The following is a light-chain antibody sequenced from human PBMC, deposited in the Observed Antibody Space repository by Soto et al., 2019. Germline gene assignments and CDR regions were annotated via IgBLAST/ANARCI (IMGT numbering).Light chain of an antibody. Sequence: QSALTQPASVSGSPGQSIPISCSGTPSDIGAYNYVSWYQHLPGKAPEVIIYDVTNRPSGVSSRFSGSKSGTTASLTISGLQAEDEANYYCGSYTITSTLMIFGGGTKVTVL. CDR1: PSDIGAYNY. CDR3: GSYTITSTLMI. J-gene: IGLJ2*01. CDR2: DVT. V-gene: IGLV2-14*03.